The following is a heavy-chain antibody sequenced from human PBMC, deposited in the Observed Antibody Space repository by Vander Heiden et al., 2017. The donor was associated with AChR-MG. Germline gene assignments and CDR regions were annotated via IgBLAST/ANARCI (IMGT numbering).Heavy chain of an antibody. CDR3: ARTLNWYFDL. V-gene: IGHV3-21*01. CDR1: GFTCGSYS. CDR2: ISSSSSYI. Sequence: EVQLVESGGGLVKPGGSLRLSRAASGFTCGSYSMNWVRQAPGKGREWVSSISSSSSYIYDADSVKGRFTISRDNAKNSLYLQMNSLRAEDTAVYYGARTLNWYFDLWGRGTLVTVSS. J-gene: IGHJ2*01.